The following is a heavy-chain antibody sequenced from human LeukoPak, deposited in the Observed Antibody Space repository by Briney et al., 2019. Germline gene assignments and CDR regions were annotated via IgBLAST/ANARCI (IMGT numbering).Heavy chain of an antibody. CDR3: AKSMFNGYSSSWPLDY. CDR1: GFTFGTYG. D-gene: IGHD6-13*01. V-gene: IGHV3-30*18. CDR2: ISYDGNYK. Sequence: GGSPRLSCAASGFTFGTYGMHWGRQAPGRGLEWVAVISYDGNYKYYADSVKGRFTISRDNSKNTLYLQMNSLRAEDTALYYCAKSMFNGYSSSWPLDYWGQGTLVTVSS. J-gene: IGHJ4*02.